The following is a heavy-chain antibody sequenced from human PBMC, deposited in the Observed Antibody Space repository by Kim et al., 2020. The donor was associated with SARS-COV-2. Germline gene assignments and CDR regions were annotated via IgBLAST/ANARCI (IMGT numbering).Heavy chain of an antibody. CDR1: GYTFTSYD. CDR3: ARASLRVIVVVPAAILGVDVFDI. V-gene: IGHV1-8*01. J-gene: IGHJ3*02. Sequence: ASVKVSCKASGYTFTSYDINWVRQATGQGLEWMGWMNPNSGNTGYAQKFQGRVTMTRHTSISTAYMELSSLRSEDTAVYYCARASLRVIVVVPAAILGVDVFDIWGQGTMVTVSS. CDR2: MNPNSGNT. D-gene: IGHD2-2*01.